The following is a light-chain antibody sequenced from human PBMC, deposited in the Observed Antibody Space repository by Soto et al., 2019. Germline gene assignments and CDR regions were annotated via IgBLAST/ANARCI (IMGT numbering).Light chain of an antibody. CDR3: ATWDSSLSAGV. Sequence: QSVLTQPPSVSAAPGQKVTISCSGSSSNIGNNYVSWYQQLPGTAPKLLIYGNNKRPSGIPDRFSGSKSGTSATLGITGLQTGDEADYYCATWDSSLSAGVFGGGTKLTVL. J-gene: IGLJ2*01. CDR2: GNN. V-gene: IGLV1-51*01. CDR1: SSNIGNNY.